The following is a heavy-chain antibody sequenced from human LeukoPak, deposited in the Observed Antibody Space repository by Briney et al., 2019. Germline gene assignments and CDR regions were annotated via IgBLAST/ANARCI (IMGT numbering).Heavy chain of an antibody. J-gene: IGHJ3*02. Sequence: GASVKVSCKASGYTLTDYCMHWVRQAPGQGLEWMGIINPSGGSTSYAQKFQGRVTMTRDTSTSTVYMELSSLRSEDTAVYYCARDGSGSDAFDIWGQGTMITVSS. CDR3: ARDGSGSDAFDI. CDR1: GYTLTDYC. CDR2: INPSGGST. D-gene: IGHD3-3*01. V-gene: IGHV1-46*01.